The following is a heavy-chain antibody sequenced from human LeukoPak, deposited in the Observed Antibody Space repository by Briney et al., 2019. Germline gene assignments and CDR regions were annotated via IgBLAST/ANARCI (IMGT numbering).Heavy chain of an antibody. CDR1: GYTFTSYD. D-gene: IGHD1-26*01. Sequence: ASVKVTCNASGYTFTSYDINWVRQATGQGLEWMGWMNPNSGNTGYAQKFQGRVTITRNTSISTAYMELSSLRSEDTAVYYCASAVGATDLGAFDIWGQGTMVTVSS. V-gene: IGHV1-8*03. CDR3: ASAVGATDLGAFDI. J-gene: IGHJ3*02. CDR2: MNPNSGNT.